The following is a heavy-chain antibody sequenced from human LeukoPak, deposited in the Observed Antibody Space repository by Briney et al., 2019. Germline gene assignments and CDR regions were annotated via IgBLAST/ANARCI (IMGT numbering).Heavy chain of an antibody. V-gene: IGHV3-23*01. J-gene: IGHJ4*02. Sequence: SGGSLRLSCAASGLTFSSYSMSWVRQAPGKGLEWVSAISGSGGSTYYADSVKGRFTISRDNSKNTLYLQMNSLRAEDTAVYYCAKAPTYYYGSGSYSVLDYWGQGTLVTVSS. CDR3: AKAPTYYYGSGSYSVLDY. D-gene: IGHD3-10*01. CDR1: GLTFSSYS. CDR2: ISGSGGST.